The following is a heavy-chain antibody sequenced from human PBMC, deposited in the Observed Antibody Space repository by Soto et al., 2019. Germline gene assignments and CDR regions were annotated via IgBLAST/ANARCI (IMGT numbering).Heavy chain of an antibody. D-gene: IGHD3-9*01. V-gene: IGHV4-34*01. Sequence: SETLSLTCAVYCGSFSGHYWSCIRQPPWRGLEGIVEINHSGSTNYNPCPTSRVTISVDTSKNQFSFKLSSVTAADTAVYYCAKGASREYDILTGYSYYYYGMEVGGQGTTVTVSS. CDR2: INHSGST. CDR1: CGSFSGHY. J-gene: IGHJ6*01. CDR3: AKGASREYDILTGYSYYYYGMEV.